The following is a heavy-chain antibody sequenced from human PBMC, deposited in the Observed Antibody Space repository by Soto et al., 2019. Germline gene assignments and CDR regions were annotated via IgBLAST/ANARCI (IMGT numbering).Heavy chain of an antibody. CDR1: GGSFSGYY. Sequence: SETLSLTCAVYGGSFSGYYWSWIRQPPGKGLEWIGEINHSGSTNYNPSLKSRVTISVDTSKNQFSLKLSSVTAADTAVYYCARGRTIAARPPFSLGYRYWGQGTLVTVSS. CDR2: INHSGST. D-gene: IGHD6-6*01. V-gene: IGHV4-34*01. J-gene: IGHJ4*02. CDR3: ARGRTIAARPPFSLGYRY.